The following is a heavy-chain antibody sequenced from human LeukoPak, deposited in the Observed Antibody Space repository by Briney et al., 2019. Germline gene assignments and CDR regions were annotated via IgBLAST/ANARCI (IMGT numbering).Heavy chain of an antibody. Sequence: GGSLRLSCGASGFTVSTNYMSWFRQAPGKWLEWVSIIYSGGSTYYADSVKGRFTISRDNSKNTLYLQMNSLRAEDTAVYYCASYRYGSSFAFDIWGQGTMVTVSS. CDR3: ASYRYGSSFAFDI. CDR1: GFTVSTNY. V-gene: IGHV3-66*01. J-gene: IGHJ3*02. CDR2: IYSGGST. D-gene: IGHD6-6*01.